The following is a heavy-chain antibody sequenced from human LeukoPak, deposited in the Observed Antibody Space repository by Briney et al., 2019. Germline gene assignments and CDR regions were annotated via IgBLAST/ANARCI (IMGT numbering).Heavy chain of an antibody. J-gene: IGHJ4*02. D-gene: IGHD2-15*01. CDR1: GFTFSSYA. CDR2: ISYDGSNK. Sequence: GRSPRLSCAASGFTFSSYAMHWVRQAPGKGLEWVAVISYDGSNKYYADSVKGRFTISRDNSKNTLYLQMNSLRAEDTAVYYCAKDSIVVVVAATLDYWGQGTLVTVSS. CDR3: AKDSIVVVVAATLDY. V-gene: IGHV3-30*04.